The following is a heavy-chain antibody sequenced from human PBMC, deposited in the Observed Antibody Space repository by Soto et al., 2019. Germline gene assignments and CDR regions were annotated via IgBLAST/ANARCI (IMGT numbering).Heavy chain of an antibody. J-gene: IGHJ6*02. D-gene: IGHD2-2*02. CDR3: ARDLFKVVPAAIRGQVAPNNYYYGMDV. Sequence: ASVKVSCKASGGTFSSYAISWVRQAPGQGLEWMGGIIPIFGTANYAQKFQGRVTITADESTSTAYMELSSLRSEDTAVDYCARDLFKVVPAAIRGQVAPNNYYYGMDVGGQGTRVTVPS. V-gene: IGHV1-69*13. CDR2: IIPIFGTA. CDR1: GGTFSSYA.